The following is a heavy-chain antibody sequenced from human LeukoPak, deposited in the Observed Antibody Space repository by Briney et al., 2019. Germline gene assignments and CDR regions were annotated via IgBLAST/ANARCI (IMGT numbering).Heavy chain of an antibody. J-gene: IGHJ4*02. D-gene: IGHD1-26*01. Sequence: SETLSLTCTVSGGFLSNYYRSWIRQPPGKVLEWIGYISYSGNTNYNPSLKSRVTISVDTSKNQFSLKLTSVTAADTAVYYCARQGSNFDYWGQGTLVTVSS. CDR1: GGFLSNYY. CDR3: ARQGSNFDY. V-gene: IGHV4-59*08. CDR2: ISYSGNT.